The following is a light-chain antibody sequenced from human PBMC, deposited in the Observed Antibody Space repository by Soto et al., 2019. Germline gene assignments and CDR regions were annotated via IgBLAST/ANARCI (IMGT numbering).Light chain of an antibody. J-gene: IGLJ3*02. CDR2: DNS. Sequence: QSVLTQPPSVSGAPGQGVTISCAGSSSDIGAGHNVHWYQQLPGTAPKLFIYDNSYRTSGVRDRFSGSKSGASGSLAITGLQAEDEADYDCQFFDTSLRGWVFGGGTKLTV. V-gene: IGLV1-40*01. CDR3: QFFDTSLRGWV. CDR1: SSDIGAGHN.